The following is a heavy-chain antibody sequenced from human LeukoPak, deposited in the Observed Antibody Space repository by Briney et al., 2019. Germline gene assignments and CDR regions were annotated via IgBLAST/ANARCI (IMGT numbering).Heavy chain of an antibody. Sequence: GGSLRLSCAASGFTFSNYWMHWVRQAPGKGLEWVANINQDGSDEYYLNSVKGRFTISRDNAKNSLFLQMNSLRAEDTAVYYCASVLWFGGIFFDYWGQGTLVTVSS. D-gene: IGHD3-10*01. V-gene: IGHV3-7*03. CDR1: GFTFSNYW. J-gene: IGHJ4*02. CDR2: INQDGSDE. CDR3: ASVLWFGGIFFDY.